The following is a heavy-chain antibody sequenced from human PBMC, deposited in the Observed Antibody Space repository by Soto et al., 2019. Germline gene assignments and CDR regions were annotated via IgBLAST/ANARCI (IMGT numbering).Heavy chain of an antibody. J-gene: IGHJ5*02. CDR2: IIPIFGTA. CDR1: GGTFSSYA. D-gene: IGHD3-16*02. Sequence: ASVKVSCKASGGTFSSYAISRVRQAPGQGLEWMGGIIPIFGTANYAQKFQGRVTITADESTSTAYMELSSLRSEDTAVYYCASREGVLSFSNWFDPWGQGTLVTVSS. CDR3: ASREGVLSFSNWFDP. V-gene: IGHV1-69*13.